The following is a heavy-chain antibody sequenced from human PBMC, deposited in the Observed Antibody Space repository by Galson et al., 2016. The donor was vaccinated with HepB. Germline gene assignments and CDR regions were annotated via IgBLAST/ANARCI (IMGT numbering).Heavy chain of an antibody. Sequence: SLRLSCAASGFTFSSYEMNWVRQAPGKGLEWVSYISSSGSTIYYADSVEGRFTISRDNAKNSLYLQMNSLRAEDTAIYYCARGAESSGWYGAIAEYFQHWGQGTLVTVSS. J-gene: IGHJ1*01. D-gene: IGHD6-13*01. CDR3: ARGAESSGWYGAIAEYFQH. CDR1: GFTFSSYE. CDR2: ISSSGSTI. V-gene: IGHV3-48*03.